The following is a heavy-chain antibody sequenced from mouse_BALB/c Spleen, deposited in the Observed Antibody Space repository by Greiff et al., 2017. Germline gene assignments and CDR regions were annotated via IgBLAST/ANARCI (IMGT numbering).Heavy chain of an antibody. J-gene: IGHJ2*01. CDR1: GFTFSSYA. CDR2: ISSGGST. V-gene: IGHV5-6-5*01. CDR3: ARGLGYYFDY. Sequence: DVQLVESGGGLVKPGGSLKLSCAASGFTFSSYAMSWVRQTPEKRLEWVASISSGGSTYYPDSVKGRFTISRDNARNILYLQMSSLRSEDTAMYYCARGLGYYFDYWGQGTTLTVSS. D-gene: IGHD4-1*01.